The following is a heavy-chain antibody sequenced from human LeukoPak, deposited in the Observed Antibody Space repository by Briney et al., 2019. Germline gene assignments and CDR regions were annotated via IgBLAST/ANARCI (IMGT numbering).Heavy chain of an antibody. V-gene: IGHV1-46*01. CDR2: INPTGGRT. Sequence: ASAKVSCKASGYTFTSYYMHWVRQAPGQGLEWMGLINPTGGRTGYAQKFQGRVTMTRDMSTSTVYMQLRRLRSEDTAVYYCARGGHGTSVAVAGTGDYWGQGTLVTVSS. CDR3: ARGGHGTSVAVAGTGDY. D-gene: IGHD6-19*01. J-gene: IGHJ4*02. CDR1: GYTFTSYY.